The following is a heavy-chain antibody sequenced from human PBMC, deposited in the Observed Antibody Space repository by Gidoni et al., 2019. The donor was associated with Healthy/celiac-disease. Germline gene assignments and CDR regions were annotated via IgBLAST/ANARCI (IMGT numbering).Heavy chain of an antibody. Sequence: QVQLQESGPGLVKPSQTLSLTCTVSGGSISSGSYYWSWIRQPAGKGLEWIGRISTSGSTNYTPSLKSRVTISVDTPKTQFSSQLSSVTPADTAVYYCARAYYDFWSGYPPGWFDPWGQGTLVTVSS. CDR3: ARAYYDFWSGYPPGWFDP. D-gene: IGHD3-3*01. V-gene: IGHV4-61*02. CDR1: GGSISSGSYY. J-gene: IGHJ5*02. CDR2: ISTSGST.